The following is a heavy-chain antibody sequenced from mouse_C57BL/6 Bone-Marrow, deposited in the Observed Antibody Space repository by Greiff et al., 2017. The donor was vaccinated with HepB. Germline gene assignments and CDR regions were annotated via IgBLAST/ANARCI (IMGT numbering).Heavy chain of an antibody. D-gene: IGHD2-3*01. CDR1: GFTFRNYW. J-gene: IGHJ1*03. Sequence: EVKLMESGGGLVQPGGSMKLSCVASGFTFRNYWMNWVRQSPEKGLEWVAQIRLKSDNYATHYAESVKGRFTISRDDSKSSVYLQMNNLRAEDTGIYYCSRWLPHWYFDVWGTGTTVTVSS. V-gene: IGHV6-3*01. CDR3: SRWLPHWYFDV. CDR2: IRLKSDNYAT.